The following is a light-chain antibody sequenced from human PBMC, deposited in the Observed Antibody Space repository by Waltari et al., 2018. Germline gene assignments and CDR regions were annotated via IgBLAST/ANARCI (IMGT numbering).Light chain of an antibody. CDR2: EVS. CDR1: SSDVGNYIL. V-gene: IGLV2-23*02. J-gene: IGLJ1*01. CDR3: CSYAGGSTPGLV. Sequence: QSALTQPASVSGSPGQSITISCTGTSSDVGNYILVSWYQQHPGKAPKLMIYEVSKRPSGVSNRFSGSKSDNTASLTISGLQAEDEADYYCCSYAGGSTPGLVFGTGTKVTVL.